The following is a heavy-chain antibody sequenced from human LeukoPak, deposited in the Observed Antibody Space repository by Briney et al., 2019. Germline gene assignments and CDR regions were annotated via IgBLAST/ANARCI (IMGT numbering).Heavy chain of an antibody. V-gene: IGHV4-39*01. D-gene: IGHD2-2*01. CDR2: VSYSGTT. CDR1: GGSIRSSSFF. Sequence: SEPLSLTCTVSGGSIRSSSFFWAWIRQPPGKGLEWIGTVSYSGTTYYSPSLKSRVTISVDTSKNQFSLRLTSVTAADTALYYCAKLTCSSTFCPLDYWGQGTLVTVSS. CDR3: AKLTCSSTFCPLDY. J-gene: IGHJ4*02.